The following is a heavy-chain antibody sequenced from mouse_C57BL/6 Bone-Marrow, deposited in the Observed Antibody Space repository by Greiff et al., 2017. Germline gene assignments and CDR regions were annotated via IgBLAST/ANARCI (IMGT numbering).Heavy chain of an antibody. V-gene: IGHV2-5*01. CDR2: IWRGGST. Sequence: VQLKESGPGLVQPSQRLSITCTVSGFSLTSYGVHWVRQSPGKGLEWLGVIWRGGSTDYNAAFMSRLSITKDNSKSQVFFKMNSLQADDTAIYYCAKLYSNYFYWYFDVWGTGTTVTVSS. CDR1: GFSLTSYG. D-gene: IGHD2-5*01. J-gene: IGHJ1*03. CDR3: AKLYSNYFYWYFDV.